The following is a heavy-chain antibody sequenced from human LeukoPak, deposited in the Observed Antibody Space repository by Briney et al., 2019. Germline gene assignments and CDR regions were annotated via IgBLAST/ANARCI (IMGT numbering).Heavy chain of an antibody. D-gene: IGHD3-10*01. J-gene: IGHJ3*02. CDR3: ARYYYQAFDI. CDR1: GGTISGYY. CDR2: IYYNGGT. V-gene: IGHV4-59*01. Sequence: PSPTLSITCTVSGGTISGYYWSWIRQPPGKGLNSIGYIYYNGGTNYNPSLKSRVTISLDTSKNQFSLKLSSVTAADTAVYYCARYYYQAFDIWGQGTMITVSS.